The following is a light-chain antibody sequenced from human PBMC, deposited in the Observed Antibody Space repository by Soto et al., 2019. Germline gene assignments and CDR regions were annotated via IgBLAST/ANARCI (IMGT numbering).Light chain of an antibody. CDR1: QGIKND. CDR3: LQDYNYPFT. Sequence: AIQMTQSPSSLSASVGDRVTITCRASQGIKNDLGWYQQKPGKAPKLLISAASSLESGVPSRFSGSGSGTDFTLTITSLXXXXXATYYCLQDYNYPFTFGGGTRVEVK. CDR2: AAS. V-gene: IGKV1-6*01. J-gene: IGKJ4*01.